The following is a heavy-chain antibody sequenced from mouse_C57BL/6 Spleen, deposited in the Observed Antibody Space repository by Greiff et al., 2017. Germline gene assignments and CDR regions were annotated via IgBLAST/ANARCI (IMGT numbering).Heavy chain of an antibody. CDR3: AILSSSVYSSMYY. J-gene: IGHJ4*01. D-gene: IGHD3-2*02. V-gene: IGHV1-39*01. Sequence: LVESGPELVKPGASVKISCKASGYSFTDYNMSWVKQSNGKSLEWIGVINPNYGTTSYNQKFKGKATLTVDQSSSTAYMQLNSLTSEDSAVSSFAILSSSVYSSMYYWGQGTSVTVSS. CDR1: GYSFTDYN. CDR2: INPNYGTT.